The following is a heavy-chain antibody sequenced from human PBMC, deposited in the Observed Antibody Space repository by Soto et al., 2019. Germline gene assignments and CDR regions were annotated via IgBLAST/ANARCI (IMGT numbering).Heavy chain of an antibody. CDR2: INQSGST. J-gene: IGHJ4*02. CDR1: GGSFSGYY. D-gene: IGHD3-16*02. CDR3: ARGRLTGPSYDYVWGSYRPGV. Sequence: QVQLQQWGAGLLKPSETLSLTCAVYGGSFSGYYWSWIRQPPGKGLEWIGEINQSGSTNYNPSLTSRVTISVDTSKNQFSLKLSSVTDADTAVYDCARGRLTGPSYDYVWGSYRPGVWGQGTLVTVSS. V-gene: IGHV4-34*01.